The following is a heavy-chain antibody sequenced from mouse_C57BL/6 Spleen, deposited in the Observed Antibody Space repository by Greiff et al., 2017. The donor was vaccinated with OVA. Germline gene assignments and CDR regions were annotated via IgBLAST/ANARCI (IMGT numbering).Heavy chain of an antibody. Sequence: QVQLQQPGAELVRPGSSVKLSCKASGYTFTSYWMHWVKQRPIQGLEWIGNIDPSDSETNYNQKFKDKATLTVDKSSSTAYMQLSNLTSETSAVYDGARSYNGNYDAMDYWGQGTSVTVSS. V-gene: IGHV1-52*01. CDR2: IDPSDSET. J-gene: IGHJ4*01. D-gene: IGHD2-10*01. CDR1: GYTFTSYW. CDR3: ARSYNGNYDAMDY.